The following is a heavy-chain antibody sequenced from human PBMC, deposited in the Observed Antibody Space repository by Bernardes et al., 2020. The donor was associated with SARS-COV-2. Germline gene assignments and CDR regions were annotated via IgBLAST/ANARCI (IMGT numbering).Heavy chain of an antibody. V-gene: IGHV3-23*01. J-gene: IGHJ6*02. Sequence: GGSLRLSCVASGFIFDSYAMSWVRQAPGKGLEWVSGISGSGGSTSYADSVKGRFTISRDNSKNTLYLQMNSLRAEDTAVYYCASPGPNFYYYYGMDVWGQGTTVTVSS. CDR3: ASPGPNFYYYYGMDV. CDR2: ISGSGGST. CDR1: GFIFDSYA.